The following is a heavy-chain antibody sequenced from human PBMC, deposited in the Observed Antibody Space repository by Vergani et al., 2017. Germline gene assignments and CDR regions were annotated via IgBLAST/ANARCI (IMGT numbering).Heavy chain of an antibody. V-gene: IGHV4-59*08. CDR3: ARLVNYDVFSGHPYYFDY. Sequence: QVQLQESGPGLVKPSETLSLTCPVSGGSISSYYWSWIRQPPGKGLEWIGYIYYSGSISYNPSLKGRVTMSIDPSKNELSLKLTSVTAADTAVYYCARLVNYDVFSGHPYYFDYWGQGTLVTVSS. D-gene: IGHD3-9*01. CDR1: GGSISSYY. J-gene: IGHJ4*01. CDR2: IYYSGSI.